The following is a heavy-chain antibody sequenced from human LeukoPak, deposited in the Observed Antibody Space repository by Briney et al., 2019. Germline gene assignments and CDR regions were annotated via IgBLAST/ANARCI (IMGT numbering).Heavy chain of an antibody. CDR3: TTEWFLRYFHY. V-gene: IGHV3-15*01. D-gene: IGHD3-22*01. CDR1: GFTFSSYG. CDR2: VKSMAVGGTT. Sequence: GGSLRLSCAAAGFTFSSYGMNWVRQAPGEGREWVGRVKSMAVGGTTDYAAHVKGRFTISKDDSKNTLYLQMNSLKTEDTAVYFCTTEWFLRYFHYWGQGTLVTVSS. J-gene: IGHJ4*02.